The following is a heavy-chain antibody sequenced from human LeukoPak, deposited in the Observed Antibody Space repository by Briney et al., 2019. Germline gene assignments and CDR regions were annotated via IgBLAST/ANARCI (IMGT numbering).Heavy chain of an antibody. Sequence: ASVKVSCKASGGTFSSYAISWVRQAPGQGLEWMGGIIPIFGTANYAQKFQGRVTITADESTSTAYMELSSLRSEDTAVYYCARDTDTAMVEDCWGQGTLVTVSS. D-gene: IGHD5-18*01. CDR3: ARDTDTAMVEDC. CDR1: GGTFSSYA. CDR2: IIPIFGTA. J-gene: IGHJ4*02. V-gene: IGHV1-69*13.